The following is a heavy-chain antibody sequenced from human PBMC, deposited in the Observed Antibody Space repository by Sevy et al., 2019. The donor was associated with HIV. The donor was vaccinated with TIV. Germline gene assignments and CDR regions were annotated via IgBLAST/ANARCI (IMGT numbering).Heavy chain of an antibody. V-gene: IGHV4-39*01. CDR3: VGIAIFGVFTANWFDH. CDR2: LYYSGSP. CDR1: GGSISSSNYY. D-gene: IGHD3-3*01. J-gene: IGHJ5*02. Sequence: SETLSLTCTVSGGSISSSNYYWGWIRQPPGKGLEWIGTLYYSGSPYYNPSLKSRVTISVDTSKNQFSLRVNVVTAADPDVYYCVGIAIFGVFTANWFDHWGQGTLVTVSS.